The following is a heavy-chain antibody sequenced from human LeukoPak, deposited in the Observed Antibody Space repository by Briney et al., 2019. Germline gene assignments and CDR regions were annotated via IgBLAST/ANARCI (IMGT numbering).Heavy chain of an antibody. CDR1: GGTFSSYA. J-gene: IGHJ4*02. V-gene: IGHV1-69*05. CDR3: ARGSGWPGTFDY. CDR2: IIPIFGTA. D-gene: IGHD6-19*01. Sequence: SVKVSCKASGGTFSSYAISWVRQAPGQGLEWMGGIIPIFGTANYAQKFQGRVTMTRDTSTSTVYMELSSLRSEDTAVYHCARGSGWPGTFDYWGQGTLVTVSS.